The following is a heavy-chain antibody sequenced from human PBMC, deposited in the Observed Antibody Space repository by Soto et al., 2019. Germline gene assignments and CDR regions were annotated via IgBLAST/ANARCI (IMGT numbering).Heavy chain of an antibody. CDR3: ARGGTVTTLVTQRFDF. V-gene: IGHV1-69*01. CDR1: GGTFSSYA. CDR2: IIPIFGTA. D-gene: IGHD4-17*01. J-gene: IGHJ4*02. Sequence: QVQLVQSGAEVKKPGSSVKVSCKASGGTFSSYAISWVRQAPGQGLEWMGGIIPIFGTANYAQKFQGRHRITGEESTSTAYMELSRLRSEDTAVYYCARGGTVTTLVTQRFDFVGEGTLVTVSS.